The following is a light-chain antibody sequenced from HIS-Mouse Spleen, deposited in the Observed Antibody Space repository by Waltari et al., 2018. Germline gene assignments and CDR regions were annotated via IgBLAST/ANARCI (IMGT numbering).Light chain of an antibody. CDR2: KVS. V-gene: IGKV2-30*02. J-gene: IGKJ2*01. Sequence: DVVMTQSPLSLPVTLGQPASISCRSSQSLVHSDGNTYLNWFQHRQGQSPRRLIYKVSKRHSGVPDRFSGSESGTDFTLKISRVEAEDVGVYYCMQGTHWPPKYTFGQGTKLEIK. CDR1: QSLVHSDGNTY. CDR3: MQGTHWPPKYT.